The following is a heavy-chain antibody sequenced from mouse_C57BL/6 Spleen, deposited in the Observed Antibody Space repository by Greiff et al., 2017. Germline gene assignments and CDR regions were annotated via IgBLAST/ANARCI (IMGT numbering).Heavy chain of an antibody. D-gene: IGHD4-1*02. CDR2: ISYDGSN. V-gene: IGHV3-6*01. Sequence: ESGPGLVKPSQSLSLSCSVTGYSFTSGYYWNWIRQSPGNQLECMGYISYDGSNNYNPTLKNQITLTRDTSQNQVFLKLNSLTTEDTATYYCARDYGNWDRSFDYWGQGTTLTVSS. CDR3: ARDYGNWDRSFDY. CDR1: GYSFTSGYY. J-gene: IGHJ2*01.